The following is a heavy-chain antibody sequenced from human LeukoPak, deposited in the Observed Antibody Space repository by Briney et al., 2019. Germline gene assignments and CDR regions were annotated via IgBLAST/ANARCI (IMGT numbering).Heavy chain of an antibody. Sequence: GGSLRLSCAASGFTFSSYAMSWVRQAPGKGLEWVSGISGSGGSTYYADSVKGRFTISRDNSKNTLYLQMNSLRAEDTAVYYCAKVQLAPLYYFDYWGQGTLVTVSS. CDR2: ISGSGGST. D-gene: IGHD6-13*01. V-gene: IGHV3-23*01. CDR3: AKVQLAPLYYFDY. CDR1: GFTFSSYA. J-gene: IGHJ4*02.